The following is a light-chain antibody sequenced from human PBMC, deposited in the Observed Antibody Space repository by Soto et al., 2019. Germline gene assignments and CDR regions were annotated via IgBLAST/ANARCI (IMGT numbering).Light chain of an antibody. CDR3: QQYDTYSWT. Sequence: DIPMTQSPSTLSASVGDRVTVTCRASQSINNYLAWYQQKPGKAPKLLIYDASSLESGVPSRFSGSGSGTEFTLTISGLQPDDFATYYCQQYDTYSWTFGPGTKVDI. J-gene: IGKJ1*01. V-gene: IGKV1-5*01. CDR1: QSINNY. CDR2: DAS.